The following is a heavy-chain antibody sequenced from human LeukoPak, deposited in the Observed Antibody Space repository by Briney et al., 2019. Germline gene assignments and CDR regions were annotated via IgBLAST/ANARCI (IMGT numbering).Heavy chain of an antibody. D-gene: IGHD3-22*01. CDR1: GFTFTTYR. Sequence: GGSLRLSCAASGFTFTTYRMEWVRQAPGKGLEWVSSISSSSSYTYYADSVKGRFTISRENAKNSLYLQMNSLRAGDTAVYYCARATYYYDSGYAFDIWGQGTMVTVSS. J-gene: IGHJ3*02. CDR2: ISSSSSYT. CDR3: ARATYYYDSGYAFDI. V-gene: IGHV3-21*01.